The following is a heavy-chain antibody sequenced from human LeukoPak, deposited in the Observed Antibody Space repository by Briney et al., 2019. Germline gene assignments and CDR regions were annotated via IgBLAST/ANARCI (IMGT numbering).Heavy chain of an antibody. J-gene: IGHJ4*02. V-gene: IGHV3-7*01. Sequence: GGSLRLSCAASGFTFSGYWMNWVRQAPGKGLEWVANIKQDGSEKYYVDSVKGRFTLSRDNAKNSLYLQMNSLRAEDTAVYYCAREGSVARFDYWGQGTLVTVSS. CDR2: IKQDGSEK. D-gene: IGHD6-19*01. CDR1: GFTFSGYW. CDR3: AREGSVARFDY.